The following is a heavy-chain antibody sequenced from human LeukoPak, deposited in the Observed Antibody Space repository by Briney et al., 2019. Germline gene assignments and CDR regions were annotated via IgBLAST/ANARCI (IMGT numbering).Heavy chain of an antibody. Sequence: SETLSLTCTVSGGSISSYYWSWIRQPPGKGLEWIGYIYTSGSTNYNPSLKSRVTISVDTSKNQFSLRLSSVTAADTAVYYCARSGYSPTPFDPWGQGILVTVSS. CDR3: ARSGYSPTPFDP. V-gene: IGHV4-4*09. CDR1: GGSISSYY. D-gene: IGHD6-13*01. CDR2: IYTSGST. J-gene: IGHJ5*02.